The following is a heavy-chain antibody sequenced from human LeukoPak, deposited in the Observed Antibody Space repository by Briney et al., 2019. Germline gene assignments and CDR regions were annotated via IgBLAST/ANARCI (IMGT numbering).Heavy chain of an antibody. Sequence: QAGGSLRLSCAATGFTFSNYAIHRGRQAPGKGLEWVAFISDDGSRQHYADSVKGRFTISRDNSKNTLNLQMNSLRAEDTAVYYCVKDRTGTYTLDYWGQGTLVTVSS. V-gene: IGHV3-30-3*01. CDR1: GFTFSNYA. CDR3: VKDRTGTYTLDY. CDR2: ISDDGSRQ. J-gene: IGHJ4*02. D-gene: IGHD3-10*01.